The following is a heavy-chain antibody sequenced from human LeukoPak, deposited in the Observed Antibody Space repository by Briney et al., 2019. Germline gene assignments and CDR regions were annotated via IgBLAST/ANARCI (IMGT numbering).Heavy chain of an antibody. CDR2: IYYSGST. CDR3: ARAPLIYDFWSGYTQNPPDAFDI. CDR1: GGSISSYY. Sequence: SETLSLTCTVSGGSISSYYWSWIRQPPGKGLEWIGYIYYSGSTNYNPSLKSRVTISVDTSKNQFPLKLSSVTAADTAVYYCARAPLIYDFWSGYTQNPPDAFDIWGQGTMVTVSS. J-gene: IGHJ3*02. V-gene: IGHV4-59*01. D-gene: IGHD3-3*01.